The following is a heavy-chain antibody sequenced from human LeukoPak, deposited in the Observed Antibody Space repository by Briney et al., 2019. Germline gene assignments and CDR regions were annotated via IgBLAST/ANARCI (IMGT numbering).Heavy chain of an antibody. CDR1: GGSISSSSYY. CDR3: ARTERGYYYYMDV. D-gene: IGHD3-10*01. CDR2: IYHSEST. V-gene: IGHV4-30-2*01. J-gene: IGHJ6*03. Sequence: PSETLSLTCTVSGGSISSSSYYWSWIRQPPGKGLEWIGYIYHSESTYYNPSLKSRVTISVDRSKNQFSLKLSSVTAADTAVYYCARTERGYYYYMDVWGKGTTVTVSS.